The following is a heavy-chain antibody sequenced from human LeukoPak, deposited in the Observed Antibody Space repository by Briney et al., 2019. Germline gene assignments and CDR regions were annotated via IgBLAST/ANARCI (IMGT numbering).Heavy chain of an antibody. V-gene: IGHV4-59*08. CDR1: GGSISSYY. CDR3: ARGVELNFDY. Sequence: SETLSLTCTVSGGSISSYYWSWIRQPPGKGLEWIGYIYYSGSTHYNPSLKSRVTISVDTSKNQFSLKLSSVTAADTAVYYCARGVELNFDYWGQGTLVTVSS. J-gene: IGHJ4*02. CDR2: IYYSGST. D-gene: IGHD1-7*01.